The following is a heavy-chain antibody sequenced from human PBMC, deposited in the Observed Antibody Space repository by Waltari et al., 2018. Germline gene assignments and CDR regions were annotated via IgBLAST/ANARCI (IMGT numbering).Heavy chain of an antibody. CDR1: GGSISSHY. CDR3: ARDLWRVIAAAGRAYYYYGMDV. CDR2: IYYSGST. J-gene: IGHJ6*02. D-gene: IGHD6-13*01. V-gene: IGHV4-59*11. Sequence: QVQLQESGPGLVKPSETLSLTCTVSGGSISSHYWSWIRQPPGKGLEWIGYIYYSGSTNYNPSLKSRVTISVDTSKNQFSLKLSSVTVADTAVYYCARDLWRVIAAAGRAYYYYGMDVWGQGTTVTVSS.